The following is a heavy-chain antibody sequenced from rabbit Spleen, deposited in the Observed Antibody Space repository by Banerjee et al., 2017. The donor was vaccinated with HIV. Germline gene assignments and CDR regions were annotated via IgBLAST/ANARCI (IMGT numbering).Heavy chain of an antibody. CDR1: GFSFIYSYW. D-gene: IGHD1-1*01. CDR3: ARNYVNAFDP. CDR2: IDTNDGDT. V-gene: IGHV1S45*01. Sequence: QEQLEESGGDLVKPEGSLTLTCTASGFSFIYSYWICWVRQAPGKGLEWIACIDTNDGDTDYANWPKGRFTISKTSSTTVTLQMTSLTAADTATYFCARNYVNAFDPWGQGTLVTVS. J-gene: IGHJ2*01.